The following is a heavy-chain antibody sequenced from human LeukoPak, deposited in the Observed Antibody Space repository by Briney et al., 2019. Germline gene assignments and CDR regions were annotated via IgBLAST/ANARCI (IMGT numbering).Heavy chain of an antibody. CDR3: AKQNSRGFDY. CDR1: GFNFRYYA. Sequence: GSLRLSCAASGFNFRYYAMTWVRQAPGKGLECVSGISEGADITYYGGSVKGRFTISRDNSKNTLYLQMNSLGAEDTAVYYCAKQNSRGFDYWGQGTLVTVSS. V-gene: IGHV3-23*01. CDR2: ISEGADIT. D-gene: IGHD2/OR15-2a*01. J-gene: IGHJ4*02.